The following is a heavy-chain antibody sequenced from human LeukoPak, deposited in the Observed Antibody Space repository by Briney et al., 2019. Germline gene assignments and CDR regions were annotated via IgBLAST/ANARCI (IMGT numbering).Heavy chain of an antibody. D-gene: IGHD1-26*01. J-gene: IGHJ1*01. Sequence: GGSLRLSCAASGFTFSSYEMNWVRQAAGKGLEWVSYISSSGSPIYYADSVKGRFTISRDNAKHSLYLQMNSLRAEDTAVYYCAGLGATTSYFQHWGQGTLVTVSS. CDR2: ISSSGSPI. V-gene: IGHV3-48*03. CDR3: AGLGATTSYFQH. CDR1: GFTFSSYE.